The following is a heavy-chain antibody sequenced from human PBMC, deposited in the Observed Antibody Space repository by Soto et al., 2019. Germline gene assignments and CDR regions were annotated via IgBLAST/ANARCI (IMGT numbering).Heavy chain of an antibody. J-gene: IGHJ1*01. D-gene: IGHD3-22*01. CDR1: GGTFSSYA. V-gene: IGHV1-69*12. Sequence: QVQLVQSGAEVKKPGSSVKVSCKASGGTFSSYAISWVRQAPGQGLEWMGGIIPIFGTANYAQKFQGRVPITAAESTRLAYMELSSLRSEDTAVYYCARRPPIDYDRSGYYSRGYFQHWGQGTLVTVSS. CDR3: ARRPPIDYDRSGYYSRGYFQH. CDR2: IIPIFGTA.